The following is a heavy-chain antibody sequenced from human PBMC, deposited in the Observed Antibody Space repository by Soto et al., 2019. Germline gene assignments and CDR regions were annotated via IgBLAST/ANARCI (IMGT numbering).Heavy chain of an antibody. CDR3: ARDRRDRAAGDYYYYYMDV. D-gene: IGHD2-15*01. CDR2: INSYNGNT. V-gene: IGHV1-18*01. J-gene: IGHJ6*03. Sequence: QVQLVQSGAEVKKPGASVKVSCKASGYTFTSYGISWVRQAPGQGLEWMGWINSYNGNTNYAEKLQGRVTITTDQSTSTGYMELRSLRSDDTAVYYCARDRRDRAAGDYYYYYMDVWGKGTTVTVSS. CDR1: GYTFTSYG.